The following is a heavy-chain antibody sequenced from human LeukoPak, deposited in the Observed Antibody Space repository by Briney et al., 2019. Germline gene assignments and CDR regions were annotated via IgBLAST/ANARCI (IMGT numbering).Heavy chain of an antibody. J-gene: IGHJ6*03. Sequence: SETLSLTCTVSGGSISSGSYYWSWIRQPAGKGLEWIGRIYTSGSTNYNPSLKSRVTISVDTSKNQFSLKLSSVTAADTAVYYCARIGWNGDYYYMDVWGKGTTVTISS. CDR1: GGSISSGSYY. CDR2: IYTSGST. CDR3: ARIGWNGDYYYMDV. D-gene: IGHD1-1*01. V-gene: IGHV4-61*02.